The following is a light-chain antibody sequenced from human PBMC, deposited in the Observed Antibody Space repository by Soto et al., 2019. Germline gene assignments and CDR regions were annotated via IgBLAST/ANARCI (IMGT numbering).Light chain of an antibody. CDR3: QQTYSTLSIT. V-gene: IGKV1-39*01. CDR2: AAS. J-gene: IGKJ5*01. CDR1: ESIARH. Sequence: DIQMTQSPSSLSASVGDRVTITCRASESIARHLNWYQQKPGKAPKLLIYAASSLQNGVPSRFRGGGSGIDFTLTINNLQPEDFATYYCQQTYSTLSITFGQGTRLEIK.